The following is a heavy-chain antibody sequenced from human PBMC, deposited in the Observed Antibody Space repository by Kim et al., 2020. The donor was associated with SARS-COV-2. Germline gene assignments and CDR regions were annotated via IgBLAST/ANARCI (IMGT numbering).Heavy chain of an antibody. CDR2: MFYTGGV. D-gene: IGHD3-22*01. CDR3: ARHGPHYYDSTTGYYLNWFDP. CDR1: GGSISDKSYY. Sequence: SETLSLTCIVSGGSISDKSYYWGWIRQPPGKGPEWIGSMFYTGGVYHNPSLTSRVTISVDTSKNQFSLRLRSVTAADTAVYYCARHGPHYYDSTTGYYLNWFDPWGQGTLVTV. V-gene: IGHV4-39*01. J-gene: IGHJ5*02.